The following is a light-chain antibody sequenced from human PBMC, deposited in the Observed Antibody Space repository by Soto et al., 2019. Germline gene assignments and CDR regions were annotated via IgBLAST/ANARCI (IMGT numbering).Light chain of an antibody. V-gene: IGLV1-40*01. J-gene: IGLJ1*01. Sequence: QSVLTQPPSVSGAPGQRVTISCTGSSSNIGAGYDVHWYQQLPGTAPRALIYYNDNRPSGVPDRFSGSKSGTSASLAITGLQAEDEADYYRQSYDSSLSVYVFGTGTKVTVL. CDR3: QSYDSSLSVYV. CDR2: YND. CDR1: SSNIGAGYD.